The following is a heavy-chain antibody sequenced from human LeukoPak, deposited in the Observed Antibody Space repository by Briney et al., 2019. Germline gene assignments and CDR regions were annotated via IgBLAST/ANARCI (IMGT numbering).Heavy chain of an antibody. CDR3: AKDRLEYSSGWSGSYYFDY. Sequence: PGGSLRLSCAASGFTFSSYGMHWVRQAPGKGLEWVAVIWYDGSNKYYADSVKGRFTISRDNSKNTLYLQMNSLRAEDTAVYYCAKDRLEYSSGWSGSYYFDYWGQGTLVTVSS. CDR1: GFTFSSYG. D-gene: IGHD6-19*01. CDR2: IWYDGSNK. V-gene: IGHV3-33*06. J-gene: IGHJ4*02.